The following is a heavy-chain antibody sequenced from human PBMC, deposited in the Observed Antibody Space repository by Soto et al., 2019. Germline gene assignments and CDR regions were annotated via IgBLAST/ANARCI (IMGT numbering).Heavy chain of an antibody. CDR2: ISAYNGNT. CDR1: GYTFTSYG. D-gene: IGHD3-9*01. J-gene: IGHJ4*01. CDR3: ARGPRTQNYDIMTGYYRY. Sequence: GASVKVSCKASGYTFTSYGISWVRQAPGQGLEWMGWISAYNGNTNYAQKFQGRVTMTTDTSTSTAYMELRSLRSDDTAIYYCARGPRTQNYDIMTGYYRYWGQGTLVTVSS. V-gene: IGHV1-18*01.